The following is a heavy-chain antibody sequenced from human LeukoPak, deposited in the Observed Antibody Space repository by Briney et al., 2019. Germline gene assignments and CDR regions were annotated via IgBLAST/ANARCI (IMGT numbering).Heavy chain of an antibody. Sequence: SETLSLTCTVSGGSISSGGYYWSWIRQHPGKGLEWIGYIYYSGSTYYNPSLKSRVTISVDTSKNQFSLKLSSVTAADTAVYYCAKVPATAIVGYYFDYWGQGTLVTVSS. D-gene: IGHD2-2*02. V-gene: IGHV4-31*03. CDR1: GGSISSGGYY. CDR2: IYYSGST. CDR3: AKVPATAIVGYYFDY. J-gene: IGHJ4*02.